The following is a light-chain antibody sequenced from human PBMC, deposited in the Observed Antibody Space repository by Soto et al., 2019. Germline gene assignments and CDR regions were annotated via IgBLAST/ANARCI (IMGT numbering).Light chain of an antibody. J-gene: IGLJ1*01. V-gene: IGLV1-51*01. CDR1: SSNIGNNY. Sequence: QSALTQPPSVSAAPGQKVTISCSGGSSNIGNNYVSWYQQLPGRAPKLLIYDNNKRPSGIADRFSGSKSGTSATLGITGLQTGDEADYYCGTWDSSLSAGVFGTGTKVTVL. CDR3: GTWDSSLSAGV. CDR2: DNN.